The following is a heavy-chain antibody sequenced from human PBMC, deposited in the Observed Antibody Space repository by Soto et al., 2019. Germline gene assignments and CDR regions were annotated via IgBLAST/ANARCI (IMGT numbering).Heavy chain of an antibody. CDR2: ISYDGSNK. CDR3: ARVPNCSSTSCYFVYYDY. J-gene: IGHJ4*02. CDR1: GFTFSSYA. D-gene: IGHD2-2*01. Sequence: QVQLVESGGGVVQPGRSLRLSCAASGFTFSSYAMHWVRQAPGKGLKWVAVISYDGSNKYYADSVKGRFTISRDNSKNTLYLQMNSLRAEDTAVYYCARVPNCSSTSCYFVYYDYWGQGTLVTVSS. V-gene: IGHV3-30-3*01.